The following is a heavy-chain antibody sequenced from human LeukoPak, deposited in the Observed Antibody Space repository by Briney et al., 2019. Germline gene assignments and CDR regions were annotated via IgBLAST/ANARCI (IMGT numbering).Heavy chain of an antibody. J-gene: IGHJ4*02. D-gene: IGHD2-15*01. V-gene: IGHV3-21*01. Sequence: GGSLRLSCAASGFTFSSYSMNWVRQAPGKGLEWVSSISSSSSYIYYADSVKGRFTISRDNAKNPLYLQMNSLRAEDTAVYYCAREDCSGGSCYGYWGQGTLVTVSS. CDR3: AREDCSGGSCYGY. CDR2: ISSSSSYI. CDR1: GFTFSSYS.